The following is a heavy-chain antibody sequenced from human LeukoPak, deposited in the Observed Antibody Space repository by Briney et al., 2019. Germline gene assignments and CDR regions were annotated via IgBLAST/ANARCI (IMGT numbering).Heavy chain of an antibody. J-gene: IGHJ6*02. CDR1: GFTFSDYT. CDR3: ARAMVRGVVLEDYYYGLDV. D-gene: IGHD3-10*01. Sequence: PGGSLRLSCAASGFTFSDYTMNWVRQAPGKGLEWVSSISSGSDYIYYRDSMKGRFTISRDNAQSSLFLRMNSLRADDTGVYYCARAMVRGVVLEDYYYGLDVWGQGTTVTVSS. CDR2: ISSGSDYI. V-gene: IGHV3-21*01.